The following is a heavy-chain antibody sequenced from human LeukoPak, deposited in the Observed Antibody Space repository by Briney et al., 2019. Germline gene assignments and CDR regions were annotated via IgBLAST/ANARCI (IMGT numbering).Heavy chain of an antibody. CDR3: VTNFDSSGYFGY. J-gene: IGHJ4*02. CDR1: RYTFTRNT. V-gene: IGHV7-4-1*01. Sequence: GASVKVSCKASRYTFTRNTINWVRQAPGQGLEWMGWVNTNTGNPTYAQGFTGRFVFSSDTSVSTAYLQIGSLKAEDTAVYYCVTNFDSSGYFGYWGQGTLVTVSS. CDR2: VNTNTGNP. D-gene: IGHD3-22*01.